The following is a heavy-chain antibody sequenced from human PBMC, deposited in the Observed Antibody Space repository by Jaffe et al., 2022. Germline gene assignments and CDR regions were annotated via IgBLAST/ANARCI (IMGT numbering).Heavy chain of an antibody. Sequence: EVQLVESGGGLVQPGRSLRLSCAASGFTFDDYAMHWVRQAPGKGLEWVSGISWNSGSIGYADSVKGRFTISRDNAKNSLYLQMNSLRAEDTALYYCAKAYGGYYGSGSYWVYFDYWGQGTLVTVSS. D-gene: IGHD3-10*01. V-gene: IGHV3-9*01. CDR2: ISWNSGSI. J-gene: IGHJ4*02. CDR1: GFTFDDYA. CDR3: AKAYGGYYGSGSYWVYFDY.